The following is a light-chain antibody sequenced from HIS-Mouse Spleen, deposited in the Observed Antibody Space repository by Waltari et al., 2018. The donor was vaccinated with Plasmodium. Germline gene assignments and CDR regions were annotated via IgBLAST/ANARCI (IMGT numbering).Light chain of an antibody. V-gene: IGLV2-14*03. CDR3: SSYTSSSTLKYV. J-gene: IGLJ1*01. Sequence: QSALTQPAAVSGSPGQSITISCTGTSSDVGGCNYVSWYQQPPGKAPKLMLYDVSSRPPGVSQRLAGSKSGNTAALTISGLQAEDEADYYCSSYTSSSTLKYVFGTGTKVTVL. CDR2: DVS. CDR1: SSDVGGCNY.